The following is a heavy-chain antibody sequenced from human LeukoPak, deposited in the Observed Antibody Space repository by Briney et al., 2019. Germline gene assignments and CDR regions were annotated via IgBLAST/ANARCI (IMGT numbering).Heavy chain of an antibody. CDR3: TRRYYYGSGPDY. CDR2: IRSKAYGGTT. J-gene: IGHJ4*02. D-gene: IGHD3-10*01. Sequence: GGSLRLSCGASGFTFSSHGMSWVRQAPGKGLEWVGFIRSKAYGGTTEYAVSVKGRFTISRDDSKSIAYLQMNSLKTEDTAVYYCTRRYYYGSGPDYWGQGTLVTVSS. V-gene: IGHV3-49*04. CDR1: GFTFSSHG.